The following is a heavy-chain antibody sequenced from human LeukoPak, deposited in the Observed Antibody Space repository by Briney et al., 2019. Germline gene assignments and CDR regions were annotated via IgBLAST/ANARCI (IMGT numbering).Heavy chain of an antibody. CDR2: RYYTGST. V-gene: IGHV4-59*01. J-gene: IGHJ1*01. Sequence: SQTLCLTCSASGGSISSYYMTWIRQPPGKGLEWIGYRYYTGSTTYNPSLKSRVTISVDTSKSQLSLKLISVTAADTAIYSCARVRRYFETDWVQGTLVTVSS. CDR1: GGSISSYY. D-gene: IGHD3-3*01. CDR3: ARVRRYFETD.